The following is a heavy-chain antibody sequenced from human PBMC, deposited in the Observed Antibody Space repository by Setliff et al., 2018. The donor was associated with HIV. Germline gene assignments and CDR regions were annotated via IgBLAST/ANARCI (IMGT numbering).Heavy chain of an antibody. CDR1: GFTFDDYA. D-gene: IGHD6-19*01. V-gene: IGHV3-9*01. J-gene: IGHJ6*03. Sequence: QPGGSLRLSCAASGFTFDDYAMHWVRQAPGKGLEWVSGISWNSGTIAYAGSVEGRFTVSRDNAENSLFLLMSSLRTEDTALYYCARDSDVAVGHDYMDVWGKGTTVTVSS. CDR3: ARDSDVAVGHDYMDV. CDR2: ISWNSGTI.